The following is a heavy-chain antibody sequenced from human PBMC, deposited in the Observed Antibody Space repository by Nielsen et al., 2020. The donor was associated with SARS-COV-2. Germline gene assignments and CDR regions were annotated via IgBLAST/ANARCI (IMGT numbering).Heavy chain of an antibody. CDR1: GFTFSSYG. CDR2: ISYDGSNK. CDR3: AKDGGSSWYRAFHYFDY. Sequence: GGSLRLSCAASGFTFSSYGMHWVRQAPGKGLEWVAVISYDGSNKYYADSVKGRFTISRDNSKNTLYLQMNSLRAEDTVVYYCAKDGGSSWYRAFHYFDYWGQGTLVTVSS. V-gene: IGHV3-30*18. D-gene: IGHD6-13*01. J-gene: IGHJ4*02.